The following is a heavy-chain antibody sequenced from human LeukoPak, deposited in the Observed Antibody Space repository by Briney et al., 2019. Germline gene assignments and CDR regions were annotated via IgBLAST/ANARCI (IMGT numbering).Heavy chain of an antibody. J-gene: IGHJ5*02. D-gene: IGHD3-16*02. CDR3: ARPGGEFSDPTGGFDP. V-gene: IGHV4-38-2*02. Sequence: SETLSLTCTVSGYSISSGYYWGWIRQPPGKGLEWIGSIFHSGNTYYNPSLKSRVTISVDTSKNQFSLLLTSVTAADTAMYYCARPGGEFSDPTGGFDPWGQGTLVTVSS. CDR1: GYSISSGYY. CDR2: IFHSGNT.